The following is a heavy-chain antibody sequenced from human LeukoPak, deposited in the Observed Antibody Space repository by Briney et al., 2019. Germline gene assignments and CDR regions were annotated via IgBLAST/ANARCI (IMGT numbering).Heavy chain of an antibody. CDR2: MNPNSGNT. J-gene: IGHJ6*04. D-gene: IGHD2-2*01. Sequence: ASVKVSCKASGYTFTSYDINWVRQATGQGLEWMGWMNPNSGNTGYAQKFQGRVTMTRNTSISTAYMELSSLRSEDTAVYYCASRYCTSSRCYSASYKCFDVWGKGTTVTVSS. V-gene: IGHV1-8*01. CDR3: ASRYCTSSRCYSASYKCFDV. CDR1: GYTFTSYD.